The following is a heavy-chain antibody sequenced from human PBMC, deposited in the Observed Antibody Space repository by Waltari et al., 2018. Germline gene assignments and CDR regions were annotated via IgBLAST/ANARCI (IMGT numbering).Heavy chain of an antibody. Sequence: QLQLQESGPGLVKPSETLSLTCTVSGGSISSTYWGWIRQPPGKGLEWIGSIYYSGTTYYNPSLKSRVSIAVDTSKIQFSLRGNSVTAADTAVYYCARHDCSSASCSTNWFDPWGQGTLVTVSS. V-gene: IGHV4-39*01. CDR2: IYYSGTT. CDR1: GGSISSTY. J-gene: IGHJ5*02. D-gene: IGHD2-2*01. CDR3: ARHDCSSASCSTNWFDP.